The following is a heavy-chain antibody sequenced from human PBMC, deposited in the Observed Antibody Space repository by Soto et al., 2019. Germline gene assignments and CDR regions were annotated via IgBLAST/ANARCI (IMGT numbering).Heavy chain of an antibody. CDR3: ARGRYCLTGRCFPNWFDS. CDR2: IYKSATT. D-gene: IGHD7-27*01. Sequence: SETLSLTCSVSGDSISNLDYFWAWIRQPPGQALEYIGYIYKSATTYYNPSFESRVAISVDTSKSQFFLNVTSVTAADTAVYFCARGRYCLTGRCFPNWFDSWGQGALVTVSS. J-gene: IGHJ5*01. CDR1: GDSISNLDYF. V-gene: IGHV4-30-4*01.